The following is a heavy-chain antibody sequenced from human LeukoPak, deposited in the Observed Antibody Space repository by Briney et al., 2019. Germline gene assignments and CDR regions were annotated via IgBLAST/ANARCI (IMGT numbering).Heavy chain of an antibody. CDR1: GFTFSSYA. V-gene: IGHV3-30*04. CDR2: ISYDGSNK. Sequence: GRSLRLSCAASGFTFSSYAMHWVRQAPGKGLEWVAVISYDGSNKYYADSVKGRFTISRDNSKNTLSLQMNSLRAEDTAVYYCAKDLSSSWPPNYYYYMDVWGKGTTVTVSS. D-gene: IGHD6-13*01. CDR3: AKDLSSSWPPNYYYYMDV. J-gene: IGHJ6*03.